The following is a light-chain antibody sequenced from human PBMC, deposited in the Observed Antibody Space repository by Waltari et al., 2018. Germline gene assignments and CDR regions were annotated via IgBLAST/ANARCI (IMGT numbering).Light chain of an antibody. CDR2: TAS. CDR3: QQRHSYPIT. Sequence: IQLTQSPSFLSASVRDRVTLTCRSSQGISSLLAWYQQKAGKAPQLLIHTASTVQGGVPSRFSGSGSGTDFTLTISSLQPEDFATYYCQQRHSYPITFGQGTRLDIK. J-gene: IGKJ5*01. CDR1: QGISSL. V-gene: IGKV1-9*01.